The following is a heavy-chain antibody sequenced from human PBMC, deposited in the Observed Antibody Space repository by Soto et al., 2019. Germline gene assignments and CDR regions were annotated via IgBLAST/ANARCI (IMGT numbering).Heavy chain of an antibody. J-gene: IGHJ3*02. D-gene: IGHD3-3*01. CDR2: IYYSGST. CDR1: GGSISSYY. Sequence: QVQLQESGPGLVKPSETLSPTCTVSGGSISSYYWSWIRQPPGKGLEWIGYIYYSGSTNYNPSLKSRVTISVDSSKNQFSLKLSSVTAADTAVYYCARGGEWSDAFDIWGQGTMVTVSS. CDR3: ARGGEWSDAFDI. V-gene: IGHV4-59*08.